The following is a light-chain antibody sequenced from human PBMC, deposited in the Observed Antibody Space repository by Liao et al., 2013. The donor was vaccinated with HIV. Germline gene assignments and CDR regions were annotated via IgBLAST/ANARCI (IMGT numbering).Light chain of an antibody. Sequence: SYELTQPPSVSVSPGQTASITCSGDKLGDKYACWYQQKPGQSPVLVIYQDSKRPSGIPERFSGSNSGNTATLTISWVEAGDEADYYCQAWDSSTASFGGGTKLTVL. J-gene: IGLJ2*01. V-gene: IGLV3-1*01. CDR3: QAWDSSTAS. CDR2: QDS. CDR1: KLGDKY.